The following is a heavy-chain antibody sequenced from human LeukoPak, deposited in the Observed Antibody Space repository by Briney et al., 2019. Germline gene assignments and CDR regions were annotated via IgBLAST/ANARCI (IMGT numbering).Heavy chain of an antibody. CDR3: ARGRYYDILAGYSPLDV. D-gene: IGHD3-9*01. V-gene: IGHV3-30*04. Sequence: GGSLRLSCAASGFTFSSYAMHWVRQAPGKGLEWVAVISYDGSNKYYADSVKGRFTISRDNSKNTLYLQMNSLRAEDTAVYYCARGRYYDILAGYSPLDVWGKGTTVTVSS. CDR1: GFTFSSYA. CDR2: ISYDGSNK. J-gene: IGHJ6*04.